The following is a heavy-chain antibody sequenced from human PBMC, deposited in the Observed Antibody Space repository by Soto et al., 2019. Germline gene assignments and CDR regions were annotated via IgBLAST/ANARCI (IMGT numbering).Heavy chain of an antibody. J-gene: IGHJ4*02. CDR3: AHGEGIVKSIVYFDS. CDR2: FDREDGET. Sequence: ASVKVSCKQSGYILTALSIRWVRQAPGKGLEWMGGFDREDGETIYAQKFQGRVTMTEDTSTDSAYMELSSLTSEDTAIYYCAHGEGIVKSIVYFDSWGQGTLVTVSS. D-gene: IGHD1-26*01. CDR1: GYILTALS. V-gene: IGHV1-24*01.